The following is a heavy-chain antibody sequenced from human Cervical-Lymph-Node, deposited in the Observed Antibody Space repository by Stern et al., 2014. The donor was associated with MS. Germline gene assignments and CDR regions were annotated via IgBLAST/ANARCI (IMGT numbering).Heavy chain of an antibody. CDR2: IYHSGST. CDR1: GGSISSGGSS. J-gene: IGHJ3*01. V-gene: IGHV4-30-2*01. Sequence: QLQLQESGSGQAKPLQTLSLTCAVSGGSISSGGSSWNWIRQPPGKGLEWIGFIYHSGSTYYHPSLKGRVFISVDTCKNQFALSLRSVTAADTAVYYCARGGVIYTQDRNGFDVWGQGTMVTVSS. CDR3: ARGGVIYTQDRNGFDV. D-gene: IGHD2-21*01.